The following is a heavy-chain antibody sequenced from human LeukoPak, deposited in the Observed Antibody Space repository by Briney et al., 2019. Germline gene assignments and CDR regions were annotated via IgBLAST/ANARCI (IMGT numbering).Heavy chain of an antibody. Sequence: PSETLSLTCTVYGGSPSSYYWSWIRQPPGKGLEWIGYIYYSGSTTYNPSLKSRVTISVDTSKNQFSLKLSPLTAADTAVYYCARTNPYCSGGSRYPNWFDPWGQGTLVTVSS. CDR1: GGSPSSYY. CDR3: ARTNPYCSGGSRYPNWFDP. D-gene: IGHD2-15*01. V-gene: IGHV4-59*01. J-gene: IGHJ5*02. CDR2: IYYSGST.